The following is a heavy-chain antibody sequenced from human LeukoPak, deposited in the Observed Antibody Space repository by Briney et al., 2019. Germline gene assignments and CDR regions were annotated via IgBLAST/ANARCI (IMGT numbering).Heavy chain of an antibody. CDR1: GYTFTSYD. V-gene: IGHV1-8*01. CDR2: MNPNSGNT. CDR3: ARGGYDFWSGYPPTSQGNWFDP. D-gene: IGHD3-3*01. Sequence: GSVKVSCKASGYTFTSYDINWVRQATGQGLEWMGWMNPNSGNTGYAQKFQGRVTMTRNTSISTAYMELSSLRSEDTAVYYCARGGYDFWSGYPPTSQGNWFDPWGQGTLVIVSS. J-gene: IGHJ5*02.